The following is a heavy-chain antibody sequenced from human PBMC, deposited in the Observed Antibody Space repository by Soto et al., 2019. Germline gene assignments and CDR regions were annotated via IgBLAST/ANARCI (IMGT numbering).Heavy chain of an antibody. J-gene: IGHJ4*02. D-gene: IGHD3-22*01. CDR3: ARDGGRYYDSSGYAFDY. Sequence: SVKVSCKASGGTFSSYAISWVRQAPGQGLEWMGGIIPIFGTANYAQKYQGRVTITADESTSTAYMELSSLRSEDTAVYYCARDGGRYYDSSGYAFDYWGQGTLVTVSS. V-gene: IGHV1-69*13. CDR1: GGTFSSYA. CDR2: IIPIFGTA.